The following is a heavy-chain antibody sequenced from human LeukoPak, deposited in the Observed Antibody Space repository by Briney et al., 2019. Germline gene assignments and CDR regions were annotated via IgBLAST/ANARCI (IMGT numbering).Heavy chain of an antibody. V-gene: IGHV3-30*18. CDR3: AKARTYYYDSSGLDY. CDR1: GFTFSSYG. J-gene: IGHJ4*02. CDR2: ISYDGSNK. D-gene: IGHD3-22*01. Sequence: GSLRLSCAASGFTFSSYGMHWVRQAPGKGLEWVAVISYDGSNKYYADSVKGRFTISRDNSKNTLFLQMNSLRAEDTAVYYCAKARTYYYDSSGLDYWGQGTLVTVSS.